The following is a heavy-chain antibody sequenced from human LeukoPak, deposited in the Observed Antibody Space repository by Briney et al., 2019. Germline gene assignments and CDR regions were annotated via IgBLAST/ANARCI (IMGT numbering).Heavy chain of an antibody. CDR2: VTSDGRWT. CDR1: GVTFSTYA. CDR3: AKGTSWFGED. V-gene: IGHV3-23*01. Sequence: PGGSLRLSCAASGVTFSTYAMTWVRQGPGKGLEWVAAVTSDGRWTNYADSVKGRFTVSRDNSKDTLFMQMSSLRAEDTAVYYCAKGTSWFGEDWGLGTLVTVSS. D-gene: IGHD3-10*01. J-gene: IGHJ4*02.